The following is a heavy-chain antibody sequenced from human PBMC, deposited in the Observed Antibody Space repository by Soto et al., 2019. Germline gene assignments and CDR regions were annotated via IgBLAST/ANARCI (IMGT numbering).Heavy chain of an antibody. CDR2: IIPIFGTA. V-gene: IGHV1-69*13. Sequence: SVKVSCKASGGTFSSYAISWVRQAPGQGLEWMGRIIPIFGTANYAKKFQGRVKITADESTSTAYLELSSLSFEDTAFYYCARVSYYDSSGYFYYFDYWGQGTLVTVSS. J-gene: IGHJ4*02. D-gene: IGHD3-22*01. CDR1: GGTFSSYA. CDR3: ARVSYYDSSGYFYYFDY.